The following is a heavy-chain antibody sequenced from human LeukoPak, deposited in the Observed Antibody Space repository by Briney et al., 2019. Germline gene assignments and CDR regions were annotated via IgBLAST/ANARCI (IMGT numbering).Heavy chain of an antibody. D-gene: IGHD1-14*01. CDR1: LFTFNHYA. V-gene: IGHV3-43*02. CDR3: AKDPRPYEEPSGYFQH. CDR2: LIGDGGSI. J-gene: IGHJ1*01. Sequence: AVGSLRLSCAASLFTFNHYAMHWVCHAPGKGLEWVSLLIGDGGSIYYGDSVKGRFSISRDNSKNSLYLQMNSLRTEDTALYYGAKDPRPYEEPSGYFQHWGQGTLVTVSS.